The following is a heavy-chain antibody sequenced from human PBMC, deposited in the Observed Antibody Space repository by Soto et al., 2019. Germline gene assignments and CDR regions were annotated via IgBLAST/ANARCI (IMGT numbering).Heavy chain of an antibody. CDR3: AREGDGSGGSCCLYYFEY. J-gene: IGHJ4*02. D-gene: IGHD2-15*01. CDR2: INPSGGST. V-gene: IGHV1-46*01. CDR1: GYTFTSYY. Sequence: GDSLQVSCTASGYTFTSYYMHWVRQAPGQGLEWMGIINPSGGSTSYAQKFQGRVTMTRDTSTSTVYMELSSLRSEDTAVYYCAREGDGSGGSCCLYYFEYWGQGPLVT.